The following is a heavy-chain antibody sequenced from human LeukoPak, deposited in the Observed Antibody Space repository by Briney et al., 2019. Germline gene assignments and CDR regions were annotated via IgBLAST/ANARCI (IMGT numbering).Heavy chain of an antibody. CDR1: GFTFSSYS. Sequence: GGSLRLSCAASGFTFSSYSMTWVRQALGKGLEWVSSISSSSSYIYYADSVKGRFTISRDNAKNSLYLQMNSLRAEDTAVYYCARGSRFDYWGQGTLVTVSS. V-gene: IGHV3-21*01. CDR2: ISSSSSYI. J-gene: IGHJ4*02. CDR3: ARGSRFDY.